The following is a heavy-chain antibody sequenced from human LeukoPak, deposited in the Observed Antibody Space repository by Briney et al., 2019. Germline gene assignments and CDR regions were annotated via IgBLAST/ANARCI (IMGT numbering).Heavy chain of an antibody. Sequence: SETLSLTCAVYGGSLSGFYWGWIRHPPGKGLGWVGEINNSGSTNYNPSLKSRVTISVDTSKSQFSLKLSSVTAADTAVYYCARGKQLGPFDYWGQGTLVTVSS. CDR3: ARGKQLGPFDY. D-gene: IGHD6-6*01. CDR1: GGSLSGFY. J-gene: IGHJ4*02. CDR2: INNSGST. V-gene: IGHV4-34*01.